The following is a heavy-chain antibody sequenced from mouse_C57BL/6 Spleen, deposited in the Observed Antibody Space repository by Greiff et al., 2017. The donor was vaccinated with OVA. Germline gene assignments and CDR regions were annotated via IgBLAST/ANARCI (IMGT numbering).Heavy chain of an antibody. J-gene: IGHJ4*01. CDR1: GYTFTSYW. Sequence: QVQLQQSGAELVMPGASVKLSCKASGYTFTSYWMHWVKQRPGQGLEWIGEIDPSDSYTHYNQKFKGKSTLTVDKTSSTAYMQLSSLTYEDSAVYYCASHGGAVDYWGQGTSVTVSS. CDR2: IDPSDSYT. D-gene: IGHD1-1*02. CDR3: ASHGGAVDY. V-gene: IGHV1-69*01.